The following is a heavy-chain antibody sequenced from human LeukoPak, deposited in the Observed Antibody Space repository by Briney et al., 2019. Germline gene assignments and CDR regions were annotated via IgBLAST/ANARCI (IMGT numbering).Heavy chain of an antibody. CDR3: SRDEYGGGSNYFDY. V-gene: IGHV3-49*03. Sequence: GGSLRLSCTASGFNFGDYAMGWFRQAPEKGLEWVGFITNKAFGGTAEYAASVKGRFTISRDDSRSITYLQMDNLRTEDTGVYFCSRDEYGGGSNYFDYWGQGTLVTVST. J-gene: IGHJ4*02. CDR2: ITNKAFGGTA. CDR1: GFNFGDYA. D-gene: IGHD4-23*01.